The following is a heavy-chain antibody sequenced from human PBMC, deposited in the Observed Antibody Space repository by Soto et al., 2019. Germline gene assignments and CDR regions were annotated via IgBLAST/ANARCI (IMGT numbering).Heavy chain of an antibody. CDR1: GGSISSGGYY. Sequence: LSLTCTVSGGSISSGGYYWSWIRQHPGKGLEWIGYIYYSGSTYYNPSLKSQVTISVDTSKNQYSLKLSSVTAADTAVYYCARARLHCSGGSCYSDYYYYYGMDVWGQGTTVTVSS. CDR3: ARARLHCSGGSCYSDYYYYYGMDV. CDR2: IYYSGST. J-gene: IGHJ6*02. V-gene: IGHV4-31*01. D-gene: IGHD2-15*01.